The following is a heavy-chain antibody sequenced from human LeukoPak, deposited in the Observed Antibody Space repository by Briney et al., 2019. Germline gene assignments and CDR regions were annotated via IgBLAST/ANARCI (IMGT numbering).Heavy chain of an antibody. J-gene: IGHJ6*02. D-gene: IGHD6-13*01. Sequence: PSETLSLTCTVSGGSISSYYWSWIRQPAGKGLEWIGRIYTSGSTNYNPSLKSRVTMSVDTSKNQFSLKLSSVTAADTAVYYCARLAPIAAAGTGYYYGMDVWGQGTTVTVSS. CDR1: GGSISSYY. CDR2: IYTSGST. CDR3: ARLAPIAAAGTGYYYGMDV. V-gene: IGHV4-4*07.